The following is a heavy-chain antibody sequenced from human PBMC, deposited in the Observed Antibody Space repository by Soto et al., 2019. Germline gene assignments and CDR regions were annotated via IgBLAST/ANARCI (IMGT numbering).Heavy chain of an antibody. J-gene: IGHJ4*02. V-gene: IGHV1-24*01. CDR3: AGSTHSSSWLCDY. CDR1: GNTLTELS. Sequence: ASVKVSCKVSGNTLTELSMHWVRQAPGKGLEWMGGFDPEDGETIYAQKFQGRVTMTEDTSTDTAYMEMSSLRSEYSAVYYCAGSTHSSSWLCDYWGQGTLVTVSS. CDR2: FDPEDGET. D-gene: IGHD6-13*01.